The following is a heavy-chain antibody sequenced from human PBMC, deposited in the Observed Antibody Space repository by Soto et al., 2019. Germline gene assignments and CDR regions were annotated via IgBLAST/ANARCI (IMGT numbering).Heavy chain of an antibody. V-gene: IGHV1-3*01. CDR1: GYTFTSYA. Sequence: ASVKVSCKASGYTFTSYAMHWVRQAPGQRLEWMGWINAGNGNTKYSQKFQGRVTITRDTSASTAYMELSSLRSEDTAVYYCARGRIEDLEWENWFDPWGQGTLVTVSS. D-gene: IGHD3-3*01. CDR3: ARGRIEDLEWENWFDP. CDR2: INAGNGNT. J-gene: IGHJ5*02.